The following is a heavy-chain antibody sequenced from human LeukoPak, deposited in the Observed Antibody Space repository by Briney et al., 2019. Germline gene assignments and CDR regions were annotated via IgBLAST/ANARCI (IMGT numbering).Heavy chain of an antibody. Sequence: SETLSLTCTVSGRSLSSLSYYWARLLQPPGTGLEWIGSIYYSGNTYYKSSLKSRVTIAVDTSKNQFSLKLNSVTAADTAVYYCARGAIAWAAAGPYYYYYMDVWGKGTTVTASS. CDR2: IYYSGNT. J-gene: IGHJ6*03. D-gene: IGHD6-13*01. V-gene: IGHV4-39*07. CDR1: GRSLSSLSYY. CDR3: ARGAIAWAAAGPYYYYYMDV.